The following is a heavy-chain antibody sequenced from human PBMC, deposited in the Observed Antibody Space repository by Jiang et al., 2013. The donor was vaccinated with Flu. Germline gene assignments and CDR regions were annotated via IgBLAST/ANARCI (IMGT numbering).Heavy chain of an antibody. J-gene: IGHJ3*02. CDR2: MNPNSGNT. D-gene: IGHD3-10*01. Sequence: GAEVKKPGASVKVSCKASGYTFTSYDINWVRQATGQGLEWMGWMNPNSGNTGYAQKFQGRVTMTRNTSISTAYMELSSLRSEDTAVYYCARRLTMVRGVIIKAFDIWGQGTMVTVSS. CDR3: ARRLTMVRGVIIKAFDI. CDR1: GYTFTSYD. V-gene: IGHV1-8*01.